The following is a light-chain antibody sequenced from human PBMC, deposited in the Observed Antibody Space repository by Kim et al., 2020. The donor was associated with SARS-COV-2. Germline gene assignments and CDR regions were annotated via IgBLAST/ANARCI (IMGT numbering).Light chain of an antibody. Sequence: GQRVTIPCSGSSSNIGHNTVNWYQQLPGTAPKLLIYDNNQRPSGVPARFSGSKSGTSASLAISGLQSEDEADYYCATWDGSLNGPLFGGGTQLTVL. CDR1: SSNIGHNT. CDR2: DNN. V-gene: IGLV1-44*01. J-gene: IGLJ2*01. CDR3: ATWDGSLNGPL.